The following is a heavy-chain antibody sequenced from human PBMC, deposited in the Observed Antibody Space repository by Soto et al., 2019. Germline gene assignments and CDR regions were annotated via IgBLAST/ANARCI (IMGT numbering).Heavy chain of an antibody. V-gene: IGHV1-69*06. CDR2: IIPLLGTV. D-gene: IGHD3-3*02. J-gene: IGHJ6*02. Sequence: QGQLVQSGAEVKKPGSSVKVSCRASGATFTNSVITWVRKGPGQGLEFMGGIIPLLGTVDYAENFQVRVTLTADKVTNTVYLETRSLRYDDTAVYYCARSGIRRPHNPYRIFGWNVWGHATTVSV. CDR3: ARSGIRRPHNPYRIFGWNV. CDR1: GATFTNSV.